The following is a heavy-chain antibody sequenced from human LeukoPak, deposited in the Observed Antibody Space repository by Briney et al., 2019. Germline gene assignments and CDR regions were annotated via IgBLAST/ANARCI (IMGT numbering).Heavy chain of an antibody. D-gene: IGHD3-22*01. J-gene: IGHJ4*02. Sequence: GGSLRLSCATSGFTFSSYAMSWVRQAPGKGLEWVSAISGSGGSTYYADSVKGRFTISRDNSKNTLYLQMNSLRAEDTAVYYCAKGQGYYDSSGYGDYWGQGTLVTVSS. V-gene: IGHV3-23*01. CDR2: ISGSGGST. CDR1: GFTFSSYA. CDR3: AKGQGYYDSSGYGDY.